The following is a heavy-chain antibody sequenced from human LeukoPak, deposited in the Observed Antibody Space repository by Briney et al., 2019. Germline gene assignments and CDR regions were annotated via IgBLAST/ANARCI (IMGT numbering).Heavy chain of an antibody. J-gene: IGHJ4*02. V-gene: IGHV3-7*01. CDR2: IKQDGSEK. CDR3: ARVRGGCLRPSYYFDY. CDR1: GFTFSSYW. D-gene: IGHD3-16*01. Sequence: GSLRLSCAASGFTFSSYWMSWVRQAPGKGLEWVANIKQDGSEKYYVDSVKGRFTISRDNAKNSLYLQMNSLRAEDTAVYYCARVRGGCLRPSYYFDYWGQGTLVTVSS.